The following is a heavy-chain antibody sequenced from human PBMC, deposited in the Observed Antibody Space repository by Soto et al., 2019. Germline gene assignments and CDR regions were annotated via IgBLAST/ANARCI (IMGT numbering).Heavy chain of an antibody. CDR2: IDPSDSYT. J-gene: IGHJ4*02. CDR1: GYSFTSYW. V-gene: IGHV5-10-1*01. D-gene: IGHD3-10*01. Sequence: GESLKISCKGSGYSFTSYWISWVRQMPGKGLEWMGRIDPSDSYTNYSPSFQGHVTISADKSISTAYLQWSSLKASDTAMYYCARFSSNYYGSGSYYNDIDYWGRGTLVSVSS. CDR3: ARFSSNYYGSGSYYNDIDY.